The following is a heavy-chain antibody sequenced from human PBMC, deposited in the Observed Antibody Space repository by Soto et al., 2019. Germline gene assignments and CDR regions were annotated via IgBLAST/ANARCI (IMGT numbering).Heavy chain of an antibody. V-gene: IGHV3-7*01. CDR1: GFTFSSYW. Sequence: GGSLRLSCAASGFTFSSYWMIWVRQAPGKGLEWVANINPDGSEKYSVDSVKGRFTISRDNAKNSLYLQMNSLRAEDTAVYYCAREGTDYDYYYMVVWGKGTTVTVSS. CDR2: INPDGSEK. J-gene: IGHJ6*03. D-gene: IGHD1-1*01. CDR3: AREGTDYDYYYMVV.